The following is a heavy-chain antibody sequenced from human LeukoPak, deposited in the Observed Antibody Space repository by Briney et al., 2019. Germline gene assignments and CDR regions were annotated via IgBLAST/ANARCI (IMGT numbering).Heavy chain of an antibody. CDR1: GFTFSSYG. V-gene: IGHV3-30*18. CDR3: AKDPLIWGSYRYIPYFDY. J-gene: IGHJ4*02. D-gene: IGHD3-16*02. CDR2: ISYDGSNK. Sequence: GGSLRLSCAASGFTFSSYGMHWVRQAPGKGLEWVAVISYDGSNKYYADAVKGRFTISRDNSKNTLYLQMNSLRAEDTAVYYCAKDPLIWGSYRYIPYFDYWGQGTLVTVSS.